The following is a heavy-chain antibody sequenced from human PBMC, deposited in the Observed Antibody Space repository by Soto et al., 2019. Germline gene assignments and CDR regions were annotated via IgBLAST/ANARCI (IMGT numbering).Heavy chain of an antibody. D-gene: IGHD2-15*01. CDR1: GLTISNAW. Sequence: EVQLVESGGGFIYPGGSLRLSCAASGLTISNAWMNWVRQAPGKGLEWVGRIKTNTEGGTTDYAAAVKGRFTVSRDDSKNTLYLQMNSLKTEDIAVYYCTTGSVEGVWGQGTTGSVSS. CDR3: TTGSVEGV. CDR2: IKTNTEGGTT. J-gene: IGHJ6*02. V-gene: IGHV3-15*07.